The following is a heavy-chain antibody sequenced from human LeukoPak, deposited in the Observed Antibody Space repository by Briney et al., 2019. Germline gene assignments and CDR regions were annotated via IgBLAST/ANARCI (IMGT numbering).Heavy chain of an antibody. D-gene: IGHD3-22*01. CDR1: GFTFSSYG. Sequence: PGRSLRLSCAASGFTFSSYGMHWVRQAPGKGLEWVALISTDGGNKYYADSVKGRFTISRDNSKNTLYLQMNSLRAEDTAVYYCARDSGGYYDSSGYYYLSYFDYWGQGTLVTVSS. V-gene: IGHV3-30*03. CDR2: ISTDGGNK. J-gene: IGHJ4*02. CDR3: ARDSGGYYDSSGYYYLSYFDY.